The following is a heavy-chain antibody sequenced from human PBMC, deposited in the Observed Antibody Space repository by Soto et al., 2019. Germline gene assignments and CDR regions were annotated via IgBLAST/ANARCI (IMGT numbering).Heavy chain of an antibody. D-gene: IGHD5-12*01. CDR2: INPSGGST. CDR1: GYTFTSYY. J-gene: IGHJ4*02. Sequence: QVQLVQSGAEVKKPGASVKVSCKASGYTFTSYYMHWVRQAPGQGLEWMGIINPSGGSTSYAQKFPGRVTMARDTSTSTVYMELSGLRSEDTAVYYCARVDDEEGMATTTLDYWGQGTLVTVSS. V-gene: IGHV1-46*01. CDR3: ARVDDEEGMATTTLDY.